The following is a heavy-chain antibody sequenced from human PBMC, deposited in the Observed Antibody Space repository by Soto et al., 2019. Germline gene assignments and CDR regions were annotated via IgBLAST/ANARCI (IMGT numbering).Heavy chain of an antibody. Sequence: ASVKVSCKDSGYTYTGYAIHWVRQAPGQRLEWMGWINAGNGNTKYSQKFQGRVTITRDTSASTAYMELSSLRSEDTAVYYCARAVAVAADFDYWGQGTLVTVS. V-gene: IGHV1-3*01. CDR2: INAGNGNT. CDR3: ARAVAVAADFDY. CDR1: GYTYTGYA. J-gene: IGHJ4*02. D-gene: IGHD6-19*01.